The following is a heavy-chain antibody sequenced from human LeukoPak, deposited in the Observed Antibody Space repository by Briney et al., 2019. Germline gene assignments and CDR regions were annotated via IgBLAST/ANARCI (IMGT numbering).Heavy chain of an antibody. V-gene: IGHV3-23*01. CDR3: AKVGYCSSTSCPDGGFDY. J-gene: IGHJ4*02. Sequence: PGGSLRLSCAASGFTFSSYAMSWVRQAPGKGLEWVSAISGSGGSTYYADSVKGRFTISRDNSKNTLYLQMDSLRAEDTAVYYCAKVGYCSSTSCPDGGFDYWGQGTLVTVSS. D-gene: IGHD2-2*03. CDR1: GFTFSSYA. CDR2: ISGSGGST.